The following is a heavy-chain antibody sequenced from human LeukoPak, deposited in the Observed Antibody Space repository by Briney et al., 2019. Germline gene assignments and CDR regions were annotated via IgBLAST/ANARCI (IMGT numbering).Heavy chain of an antibody. D-gene: IGHD6-13*01. V-gene: IGHV3-23*01. CDR2: ISRNGGST. Sequence: GGSLRLSCAPSGFTFSDYVMSWVRQAPGKGLEWVSGISRNGGSTYYADSVKGRFTISRDNSKNMLYLQMNSLRAEDTAVYFCASSSTWRSWFDPWGQGTLVTVSS. CDR3: ASSSTWRSWFDP. J-gene: IGHJ5*02. CDR1: GFTFSDYV.